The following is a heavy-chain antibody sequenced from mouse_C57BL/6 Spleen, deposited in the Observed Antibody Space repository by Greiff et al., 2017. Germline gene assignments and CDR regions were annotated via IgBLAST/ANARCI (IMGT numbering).Heavy chain of an antibody. CDR1: GFTFSSYT. CDR3: ARFIVAAWYFDV. V-gene: IGHV5-9*01. J-gene: IGHJ1*03. CDR2: ISGGGGNT. D-gene: IGHD1-2*01. Sequence: EVKLVESGGGLVKPGGSLKLSCAASGFTFSSYTMSWVRQTPEKRLEWVATISGGGGNTYYPDSVKGRFTISRDNAKNTLYLQMSSLRSEDTALYYCARFIVAAWYFDVWGTGTTVTVSS.